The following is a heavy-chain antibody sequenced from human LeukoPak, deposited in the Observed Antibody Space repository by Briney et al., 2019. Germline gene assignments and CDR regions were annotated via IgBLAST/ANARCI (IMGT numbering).Heavy chain of an antibody. CDR1: EFTFSNAW. CDR2: IKSKTEGGTA. Sequence: GGSLRLSCAASEFTFSNAWMTWVRQAPGKGLEWVGRIKSKTEGGTADYAEPVKGRFTISRDDSKNTLYLQMNSLKTEDTAVYYCTRPGDYNFDYWGQGTLVTVSS. J-gene: IGHJ4*02. CDR3: TRPGDYNFDY. V-gene: IGHV3-15*01. D-gene: IGHD4-17*01.